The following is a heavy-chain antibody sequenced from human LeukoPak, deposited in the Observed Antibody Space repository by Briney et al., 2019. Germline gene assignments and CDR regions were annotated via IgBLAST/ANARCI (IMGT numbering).Heavy chain of an antibody. V-gene: IGHV7-4-1*02. CDR2: INTNTGNP. CDR3: AREKGRYCSSTSCYYYYGMDV. J-gene: IGHJ6*02. Sequence: AASVKVSCKASGYTFTIYAMNWVRQAPGQGLEWMGWINTNTGNPTYAQGFTGRFVFSLDTSVSTAYLQISSLKAEDTAVYYCAREKGRYCSSTSCYYYYGMDVWGQGTTVTVSS. CDR1: GYTFTIYA. D-gene: IGHD2-2*01.